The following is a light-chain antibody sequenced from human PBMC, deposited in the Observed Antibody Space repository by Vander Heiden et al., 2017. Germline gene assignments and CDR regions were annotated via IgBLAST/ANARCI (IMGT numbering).Light chain of an antibody. J-gene: IGKJ2*01. CDR1: QSVSSY. Sequence: EIVLTQSPGTLSLSPGERATLSCRASQSVSSYLAWYQQKPGQAPRLLIYDASNRATGIPARFSGSGSGTDLTLTISSLEPEDFAVYYCQQRSNWPRTFGQGTKLEIK. CDR2: DAS. V-gene: IGKV3-11*01. CDR3: QQRSNWPRT.